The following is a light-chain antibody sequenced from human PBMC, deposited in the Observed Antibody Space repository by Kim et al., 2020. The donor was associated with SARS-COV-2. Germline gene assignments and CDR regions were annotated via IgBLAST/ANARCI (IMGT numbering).Light chain of an antibody. J-gene: IGLJ2*01. V-gene: IGLV3-21*04. CDR1: NIGSKS. CDR3: QVWDSSSDHPGVV. CDR2: YDS. Sequence: GKAARITGGGNNIGSKSVPWYQQKPGQDPVLVIYYDSDRPSGIPERFSGSNSGNTATLTISRVEAGDEADYYCQVWDSSSDHPGVVFGGGTQLTVL.